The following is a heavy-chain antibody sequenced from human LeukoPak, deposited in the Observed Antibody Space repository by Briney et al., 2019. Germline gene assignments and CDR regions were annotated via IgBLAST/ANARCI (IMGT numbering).Heavy chain of an antibody. Sequence: QSGGSLRLSCVVSGFSFSSYEMNWVRQAPGKGLEWVSYISSSSSTIYYADSVKGRFTISRDNAKNSLYLQMNSLRAEDTAVYYCARASAIFGVVLDYWGQGTLVTVSS. CDR3: ARASAIFGVVLDY. D-gene: IGHD3-3*01. CDR1: GFSFSSYE. J-gene: IGHJ4*02. V-gene: IGHV3-48*03. CDR2: ISSSSSTI.